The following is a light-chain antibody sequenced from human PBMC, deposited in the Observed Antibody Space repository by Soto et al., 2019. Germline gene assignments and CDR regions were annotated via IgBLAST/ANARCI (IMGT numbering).Light chain of an antibody. Sequence: ALTQPASVSASPGQSITISCTGTSGTIGGSNFVSWYQQHPAKAPKLLIFEATNRPSGVSNRFSGSKSGNTASLTISGLQAEDEADYFCCAYAGSSDVVFGGGTQLTVL. CDR1: SGTIGGSNF. V-gene: IGLV2-23*01. CDR2: EAT. CDR3: CAYAGSSDVV. J-gene: IGLJ2*01.